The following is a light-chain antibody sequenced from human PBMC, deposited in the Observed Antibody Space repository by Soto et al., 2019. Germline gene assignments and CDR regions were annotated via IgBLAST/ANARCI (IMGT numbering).Light chain of an antibody. J-gene: IGKJ5*01. Sequence: DIQMTKSPSSLSASVGDRVTITCRASQDISNYVAWYQQKPGKAPKSLIYAASSLRSGVPSRLSGGGSATDFTLIINNQQPEDSATYYCQHYNTYPLTFGQGTRLE. CDR3: QHYNTYPLT. CDR2: AAS. V-gene: IGKV1-16*01. CDR1: QDISNY.